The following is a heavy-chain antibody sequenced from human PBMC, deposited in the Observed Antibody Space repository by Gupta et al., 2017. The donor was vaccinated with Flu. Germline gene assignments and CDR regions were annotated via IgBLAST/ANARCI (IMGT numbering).Heavy chain of an antibody. Sequence: QVQLVESGGGLVKPGGTLRLTCAASGFTFSDYYMSWIRQAPGKGLEWISYISGSNVYTNYADSVRGRFTIARDNAKNSVYLQLNSLRADDTAVYYCARDVGDYYYYGLDVWGQGTTVTVSS. CDR3: ARDVGDYYYYGLDV. CDR2: ISGSNVYT. CDR1: GFTFSDYY. D-gene: IGHD3-16*01. V-gene: IGHV3-11*05. J-gene: IGHJ6*02.